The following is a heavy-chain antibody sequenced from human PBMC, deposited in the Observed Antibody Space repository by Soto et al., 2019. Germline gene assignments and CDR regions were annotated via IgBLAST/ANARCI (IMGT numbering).Heavy chain of an antibody. D-gene: IGHD2-2*01. CDR2: ISYDGSNE. V-gene: IGHV3-30-3*01. CDR3: ARAREDIVVVPTLAAAGPDAP. Sequence: PGGSLSLSCAASGFTFSSYAMHWVRQAPGKGLEWVAVISYDGSNEYYADSVKGRFTISRDNSKNTLYLQMNSLRAEDTAVYYCARAREDIVVVPTLAAAGPDAPWGQGTLVTVSS. J-gene: IGHJ5*02. CDR1: GFTFSSYA.